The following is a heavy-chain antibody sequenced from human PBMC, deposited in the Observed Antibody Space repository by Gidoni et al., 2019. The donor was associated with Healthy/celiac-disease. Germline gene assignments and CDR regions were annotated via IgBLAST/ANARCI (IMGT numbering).Heavy chain of an antibody. Sequence: QVQLQQWGAGLLKPSETLSLTCAVYGGSFSGYYWSWIRQPPGKGLEWIGEINHSGSTNYNPSLKSRVTISVDTSKNQFSLKLSSVTAADTAVYYCARDSRRFVYYYDSSGYYSVWGQGTLVTVSS. J-gene: IGHJ4*02. CDR3: ARDSRRFVYYYDSSGYYSV. D-gene: IGHD3-22*01. CDR2: INHSGST. V-gene: IGHV4-34*01. CDR1: GGSFSGYY.